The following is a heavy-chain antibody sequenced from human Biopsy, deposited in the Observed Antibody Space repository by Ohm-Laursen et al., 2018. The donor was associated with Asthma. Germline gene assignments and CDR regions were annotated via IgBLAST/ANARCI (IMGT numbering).Heavy chain of an antibody. CDR3: ARKAGSCISRTCYSLDF. CDR1: GGTFNTYV. CDR2: INSVFGTT. J-gene: IGHJ4*02. Sequence: ASSVKVSCKSLGGTFNTYVIGWVRQAPGQGLEWMGGINSVFGTTTYPQKFQDRVTITADDSTSTVYMELSSLRSEDTAVYYCARKAGSCISRTCYSLDFRGQGTLVTVSS. V-gene: IGHV1-69*01. D-gene: IGHD2-2*01.